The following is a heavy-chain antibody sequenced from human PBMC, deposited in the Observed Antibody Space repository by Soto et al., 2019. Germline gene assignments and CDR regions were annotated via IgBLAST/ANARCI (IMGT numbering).Heavy chain of an antibody. CDR2: MNPNGGNT. CDR1: GYTFTSDD. J-gene: IGHJ3*02. D-gene: IGHD2-2*01. V-gene: IGHV1-8*01. CDR3: ARWTEDIVVVPAANDAFDI. Sequence: QVQLVQSGAEVKKPGASVKVSCKASGYTFTSDDINWVRQATGQGLEWMGWMNPNGGNTGYAQKFQGRVTMTRNTYISTAYMELSSLRSEDTAVYYCARWTEDIVVVPAANDAFDIWGQGTMVTVSS.